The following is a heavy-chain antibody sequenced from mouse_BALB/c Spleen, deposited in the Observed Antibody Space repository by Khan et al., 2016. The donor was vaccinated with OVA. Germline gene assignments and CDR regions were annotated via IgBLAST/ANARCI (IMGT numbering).Heavy chain of an antibody. J-gene: IGHJ2*01. V-gene: IGHV1-9*01. CDR3: ARLGDYDACFDY. CDR1: GYTFSSYW. Sequence: QVQLQQSGAELMKPGASVKISCKATGYTFSSYWIEWVKQRPGHGLEWIGEILPGSGSTNYNEKFKGKATFTADTSSNTNYMHLSSLTSEDSDVYYCARLGDYDACFDYWGQGTTLTVSS. CDR2: ILPGSGST. D-gene: IGHD2-4*01.